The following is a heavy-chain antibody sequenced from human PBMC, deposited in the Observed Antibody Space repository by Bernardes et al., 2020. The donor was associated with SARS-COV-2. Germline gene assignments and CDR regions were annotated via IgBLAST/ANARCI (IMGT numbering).Heavy chain of an antibody. CDR3: ARADYYDSNDYYYVFDY. V-gene: IGHV7-4-1*02. CDR2: ININTGNP. CDR1: GYMFSSYV. Sequence: ASVKVSCKASGYMFSSYVMNWVRQAPGQGLEWMGWININTGNPIYAQGFTGRFVFSLDTSVSTAYLQISSLKAEDTAVYYCARADYYDSNDYYYVFDYWGQGTLVTVSS. J-gene: IGHJ4*02. D-gene: IGHD3-22*01.